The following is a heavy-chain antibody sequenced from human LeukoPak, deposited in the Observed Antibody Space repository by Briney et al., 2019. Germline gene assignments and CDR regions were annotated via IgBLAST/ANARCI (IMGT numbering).Heavy chain of an antibody. V-gene: IGHV3-48*02. Sequence: PRRSLRLSCAPSGFTFSSYHMNWVRQGPGKGLGWGSYISSSGSPTHYADSVKGRFTISRDNAKNSLYLQMTSLRDEDTAVYYCARPTFSFDSSGYFDYWGQGTLVTVSS. CDR1: GFTFSSYH. J-gene: IGHJ4*02. CDR2: ISSSGSPT. CDR3: ARPTFSFDSSGYFDY. D-gene: IGHD3-22*01.